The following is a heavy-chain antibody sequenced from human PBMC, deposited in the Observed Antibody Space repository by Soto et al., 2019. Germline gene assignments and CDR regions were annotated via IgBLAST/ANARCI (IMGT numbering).Heavy chain of an antibody. J-gene: IGHJ6*03. CDR2: INHSGST. D-gene: IGHD2-15*01. CDR3: ARGYCSGGSCYSRYYYYYMDV. V-gene: IGHV4-34*01. CDR1: GGSFSGYY. Sequence: QVQLQQWGAGLLKPSETLSLTCAVYGGSFSGYYWSWIRQPPGKGLEWIGEINHSGSTNYNPSLKSRVTISVDPSKNQFSLKLSSVTAADTAVYYCARGYCSGGSCYSRYYYYYMDVWGKGTTVTVSS.